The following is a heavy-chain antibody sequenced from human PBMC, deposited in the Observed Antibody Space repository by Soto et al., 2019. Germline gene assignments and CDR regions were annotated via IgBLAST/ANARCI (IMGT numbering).Heavy chain of an antibody. CDR2: IFSSGST. V-gene: IGHV4-4*07. D-gene: IGHD5-12*01. CDR3: AREGSYSAYNFAHGIQLWSFDF. CDR1: GGSINTFY. J-gene: IGHJ4*02. Sequence: SETLYLTCTASGGSINTFYWSWVRQPAGKGLEWIGRIFSSGSTSFNPSLESRVAMSVDTSKNHFSLNLSSVTAADMAVYYCAREGSYSAYNFAHGIQLWSFDFWGQGALVTVSS.